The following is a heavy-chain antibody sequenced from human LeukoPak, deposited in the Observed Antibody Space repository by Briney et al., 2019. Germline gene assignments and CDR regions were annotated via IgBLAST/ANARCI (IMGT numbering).Heavy chain of an antibody. V-gene: IGHV3-13*01. J-gene: IGHJ2*01. CDR1: GFTFSSYD. Sequence: QSGGSLRLSCAASGFTFSSYDMHWVRRATGKGLEWVSAIGTAGDTYYPGSVKGRFTISRENAKNSLYLQMNSLRAGDTAVYYCARVGLLWSGHWYFDLWGRGTLVTVSS. CDR3: ARVGLLWSGHWYFDL. D-gene: IGHD3-10*01. CDR2: IGTAGDT.